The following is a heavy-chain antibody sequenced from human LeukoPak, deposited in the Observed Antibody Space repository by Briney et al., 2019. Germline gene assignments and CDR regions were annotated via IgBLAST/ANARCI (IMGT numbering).Heavy chain of an antibody. CDR2: ITSRGEST. J-gene: IGHJ4*02. D-gene: IGHD3-22*01. V-gene: IGHV3-23*01. CDR3: ARDRPNYYGSDGHYYRRDGDY. CDR1: GFTFSIYA. Sequence: PGGSLRLSCAAPGFTFSIYAMSWVRQAPGKGLQWVSSITSRGESTWCVDSVKGRFTITRDNSENTLYLQMHSLRAEDTAVYYCARDRPNYYGSDGHYYRRDGDYWGRGTLVSVSS.